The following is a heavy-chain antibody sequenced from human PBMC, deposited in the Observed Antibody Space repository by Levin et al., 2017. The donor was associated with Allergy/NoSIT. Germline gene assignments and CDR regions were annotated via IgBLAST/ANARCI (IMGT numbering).Heavy chain of an antibody. V-gene: IGHV3-33*01. CDR1: GFTFSSYG. D-gene: IGHD6-19*01. CDR2: IWYDGSNK. CDR3: ARDNEWLVERGAYFDY. J-gene: IGHJ4*02. Sequence: PGGSLRLSCAASGFTFSSYGMHWVRQAPGKGLEWVAVIWYDGSNKYYADSVKGRFTISRDNSKNTLYLQMNSLRAEDTAVYYCARDNEWLVERGAYFDYWGQGTLVTVSS.